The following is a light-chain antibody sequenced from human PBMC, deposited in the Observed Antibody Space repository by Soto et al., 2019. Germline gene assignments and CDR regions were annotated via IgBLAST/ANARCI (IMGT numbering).Light chain of an antibody. CDR3: QSSHSSLSAPV. CDR2: ANS. Sequence: QSVLTQPPSVSGAPGQRVTISCTGRSSNIGAGYDVHWYQQVPGTAPKLLIYANSNRPSGVPDRFSGSKSGTSASLAITGLQAYHDPHYYSQSSHSSLSAPVFGGGTKLTVL. J-gene: IGLJ2*01. CDR1: SSNIGAGYD. V-gene: IGLV1-40*01.